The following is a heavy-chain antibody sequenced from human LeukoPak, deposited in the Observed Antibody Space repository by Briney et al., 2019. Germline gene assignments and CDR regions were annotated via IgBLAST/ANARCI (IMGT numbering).Heavy chain of an antibody. D-gene: IGHD6-19*01. Sequence: SETLSLTCTVSGGSISSYYWSWIRQPAGKGLEWIGRIYTSGSTNYNPSLKSRVTMSVDTSKNQFSLKLSSVTAADTAVYYCARDRYSSGWYRAEYFQHWGQGTLVTVSS. CDR1: GGSISSYY. J-gene: IGHJ1*01. V-gene: IGHV4-4*07. CDR3: ARDRYSSGWYRAEYFQH. CDR2: IYTSGST.